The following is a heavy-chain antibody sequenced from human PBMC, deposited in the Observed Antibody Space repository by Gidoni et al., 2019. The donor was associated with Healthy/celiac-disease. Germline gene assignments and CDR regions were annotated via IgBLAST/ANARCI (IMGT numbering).Heavy chain of an antibody. V-gene: IGHV3-11*06. CDR2: ISSSSSYT. J-gene: IGHJ4*02. CDR3: ARDRGGNFDY. Sequence: QVQLVESGGGLVKPGGSLRPSCAASGFTFSDYYMSWIRQAPGKGLEWVSCISSSSSYTNYAGSVKIRFTISRDNAKNTLYLQMNSQRAEDTAVYYCARDRGGNFDYWGQGTLVTVSS. CDR1: GFTFSDYY.